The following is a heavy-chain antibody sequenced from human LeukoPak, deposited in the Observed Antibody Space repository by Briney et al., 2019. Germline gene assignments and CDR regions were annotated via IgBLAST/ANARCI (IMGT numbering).Heavy chain of an antibody. J-gene: IGHJ6*03. CDR3: ARVSTDYYYYYYMDV. CDR2: ISYDGSNK. CDR1: GFTFSSYA. Sequence: GGSLRLSCAASGFTFSSYAMHWVRQAPGKGLEWVAVISYDGSNKYYADSVKGRFTISRDNSKNTLYLQMNSLRAEDTAVYYCARVSTDYYYYYYMDVWGKGTTVTISS. V-gene: IGHV3-30*04.